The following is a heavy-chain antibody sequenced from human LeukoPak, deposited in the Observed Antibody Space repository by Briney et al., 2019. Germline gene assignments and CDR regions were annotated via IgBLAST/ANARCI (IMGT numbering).Heavy chain of an antibody. D-gene: IGHD5-12*01. CDR2: IYYSGNT. CDR1: GGSISRSSYY. CDR3: ARQWLRFSYYYMDV. V-gene: IGHV4-39*01. Sequence: SETLSLTCTVSGGSISRSSYYWAWIRQSAGKGLEWIGSIYYSGNTHYNPSLKSRVTISVDTSKNQFSLKLSSVTAADTAVYYCARQWLRFSYYYMDVWGKGTTVTISS. J-gene: IGHJ6*03.